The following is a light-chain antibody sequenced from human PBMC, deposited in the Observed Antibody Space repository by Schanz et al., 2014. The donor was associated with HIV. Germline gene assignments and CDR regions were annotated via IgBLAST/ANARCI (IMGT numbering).Light chain of an antibody. J-gene: IGLJ1*01. CDR3: SSYTSSSTYV. CDR2: EVS. Sequence: QSVLGQPASVSGSPGQSITISCTGTSSDVGGYNYVPWYQRHPGKAPSLLIYEVSKRPSGVSNRFSGSKSGNTASLTISGLQAEDEADYYCSSYTSSSTYVFRTGTKLTVL. CDR1: SSDVGGYNY. V-gene: IGLV2-14*01.